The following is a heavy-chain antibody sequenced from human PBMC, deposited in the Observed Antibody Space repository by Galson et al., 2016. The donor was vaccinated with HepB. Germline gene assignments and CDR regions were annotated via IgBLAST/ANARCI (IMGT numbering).Heavy chain of an antibody. D-gene: IGHD2-2*01. CDR1: GFTFSNYV. CDR2: ISYDGRNK. CDR3: ARTVVPAAQYYYYWYGMDV. J-gene: IGHJ6*02. V-gene: IGHV3-30*03. Sequence: SLRLSCAASGFTFSNYVMHWVRQAPGKGLEWVTLISYDGRNKYYADSVKGRFTISRDNSKNTVYLQMNSLRTEDTAVYYCARTVVPAAQYYYYWYGMDVWGQGTTVTVSS.